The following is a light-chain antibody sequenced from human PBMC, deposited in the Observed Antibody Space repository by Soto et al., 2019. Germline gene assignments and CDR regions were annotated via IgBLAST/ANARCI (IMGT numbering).Light chain of an antibody. CDR2: KDN. J-gene: IGLJ3*02. V-gene: IGLV1-47*01. CDR1: SFNIGNNY. Sequence: QSVLTQPPSASGTPGQRVTISCSGSSFNIGNNYVSWYQQFPGTAPKLLIYKDNQRPSGVPDRFSGSKSGTSASLAISGLRSEDEADYYCAGWDDSMEGRVFGGGTKLTVL. CDR3: AGWDDSMEGRV.